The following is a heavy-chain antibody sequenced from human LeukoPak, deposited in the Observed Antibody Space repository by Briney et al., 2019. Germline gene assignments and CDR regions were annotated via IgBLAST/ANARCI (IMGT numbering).Heavy chain of an antibody. CDR1: GYTFTSNY. Sequence: ASVKVSCKAFGYTFTSNYMHWVRQAPGQGPEWMGVISPSGGSTTYAQKFQGRVTLTRDMSTSTDYLELRSLRSDDTAVYYCARERRDLVGDYWGQGTLVTVSS. V-gene: IGHV1-46*01. CDR3: ARERRDLVGDY. J-gene: IGHJ4*02. D-gene: IGHD3-3*01. CDR2: ISPSGGST.